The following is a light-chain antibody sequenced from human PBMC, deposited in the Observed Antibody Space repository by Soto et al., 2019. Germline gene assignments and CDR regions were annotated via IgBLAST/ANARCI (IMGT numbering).Light chain of an antibody. CDR2: KAS. CDR3: QQYNSYRA. V-gene: IGKV1-5*03. Sequence: IQLTQYPSTLSSSAGARVTITCRASQSIDTWLAWHQQKPGKAPKLLISKASSLESGVPSRFSGSGSGTEFTLTIISLQPDDFATYYCQQYNSYRAFGQGTKVDIK. J-gene: IGKJ1*01. CDR1: QSIDTW.